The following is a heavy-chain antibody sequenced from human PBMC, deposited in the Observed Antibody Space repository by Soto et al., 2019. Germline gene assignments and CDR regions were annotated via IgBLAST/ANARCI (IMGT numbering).Heavy chain of an antibody. D-gene: IGHD1-26*01. Sequence: LRLYCAASGFTFSSYAMSWFRQAPGKGLEWVSAISGSGGRTYYADSVKGRLTISRDNSKNTLYLQMNSLSAEDTAVYYCAKVGALASLLDXWGQGTLVTVSX. CDR2: ISGSGGRT. V-gene: IGHV3-23*01. J-gene: IGHJ4*02. CDR1: GFTFSSYA. CDR3: AKVGALASLLDX.